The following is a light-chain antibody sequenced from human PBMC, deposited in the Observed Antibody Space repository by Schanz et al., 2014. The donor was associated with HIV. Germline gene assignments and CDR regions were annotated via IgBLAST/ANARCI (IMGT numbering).Light chain of an antibody. Sequence: QSVLAQPPSVSGAPGQRVTISCTGSSSNIGAGYHVHWYLQFPGTAPRLLIFDNTNRPSGVPARFSGSKSASSASLAISGLQAEDEADYFCQSFDGSLNGVVFGGGTKLTVL. CDR2: DNT. V-gene: IGLV1-40*01. CDR3: QSFDGSLNGVV. J-gene: IGLJ3*02. CDR1: SSNIGAGYH.